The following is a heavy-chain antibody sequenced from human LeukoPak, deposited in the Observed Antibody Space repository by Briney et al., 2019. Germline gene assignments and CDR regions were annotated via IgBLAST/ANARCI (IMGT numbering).Heavy chain of an antibody. D-gene: IGHD3-16*01. CDR1: GFTFSSYW. Sequence: GGSLRLSCAASGFTFSSYWMNWVRQAPGKGLVWVAHINTDGRTTTYADSVRGRFTISRGNAKNTLYLQMNSLRAEDTAVYYCARDFGVTNYHFDYWGQGALITVSS. V-gene: IGHV3-74*01. CDR2: INTDGRTT. J-gene: IGHJ4*02. CDR3: ARDFGVTNYHFDY.